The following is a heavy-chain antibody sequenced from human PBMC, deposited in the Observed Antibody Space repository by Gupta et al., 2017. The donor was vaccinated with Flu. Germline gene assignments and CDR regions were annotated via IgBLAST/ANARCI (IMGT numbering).Heavy chain of an antibody. J-gene: IGHJ6*02. CDR1: GFTVSGNY. CDR3: ARDFRAAAGYYYGMDV. CDR2: IYSTGYT. V-gene: IGHV3-66*02. D-gene: IGHD6-13*01. Sequence: ELQLVESGGGCVQPGGSLRLSCVASGFTVSGNYMNWGRQAPGKGLEWVSIIYSTGYTFYADSVKGRFTISRDPSENALYLRMNSLTTEDTGLYYCARDFRAAAGYYYGMDVWGQGTTVTVSS.